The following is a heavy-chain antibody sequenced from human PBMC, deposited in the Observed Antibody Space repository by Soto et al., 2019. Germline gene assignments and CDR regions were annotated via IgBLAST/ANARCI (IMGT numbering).Heavy chain of an antibody. CDR3: ARSPGLRWPLLTQFDY. Sequence: QVQLVQSGAEVKKPGASVKVSCKASGYTFTSYAMHWVRQAPGQRLEWMGWINAGNGNTKYSQKFQGRVTITRDTSASTAYMELSSLRSEDTAVYYCARSPGLRWPLLTQFDYWGQGTLVTVSS. CDR1: GYTFTSYA. V-gene: IGHV1-3*01. CDR2: INAGNGNT. D-gene: IGHD4-17*01. J-gene: IGHJ4*02.